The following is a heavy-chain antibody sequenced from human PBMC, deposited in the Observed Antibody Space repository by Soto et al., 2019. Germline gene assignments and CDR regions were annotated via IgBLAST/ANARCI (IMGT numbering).Heavy chain of an antibody. V-gene: IGHV1-69*13. J-gene: IGHJ3*02. Sequence: ASVKVSCKASGGTFSSYAISWVRQAPGQGLEWMGGIIPIFGTANYAQKFQGRVTITADESTSTAYMELSSLRSEDTAVYYCASRHDGYNDAFDIRAQRTMVTGSS. CDR2: IIPIFGTA. D-gene: IGHD6-25*01. CDR3: ASRHDGYNDAFDI. CDR1: GGTFSSYA.